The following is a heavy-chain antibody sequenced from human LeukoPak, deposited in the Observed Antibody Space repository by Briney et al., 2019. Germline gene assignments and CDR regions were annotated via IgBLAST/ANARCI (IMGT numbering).Heavy chain of an antibody. CDR1: GFTFSSYG. CDR3: AKAYSYCSSTSCYLRNYYYYMDV. Sequence: GGSLRLSCAASGFTFSSYGMHWVRQAPGKGLEWVAFIRYDGSNKYYADSVKGRFTISRDNSKNTLYLQMNSLRAEDTAVYYCAKAYSYCSSTSCYLRNYYYYMDVWGKGTTVTISS. J-gene: IGHJ6*03. D-gene: IGHD2-2*01. V-gene: IGHV3-30*02. CDR2: IRYDGSNK.